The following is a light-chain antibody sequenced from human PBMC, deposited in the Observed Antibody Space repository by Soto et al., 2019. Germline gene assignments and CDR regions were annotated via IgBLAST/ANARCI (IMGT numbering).Light chain of an antibody. CDR1: SSNIGNNF. CDR2: RNN. J-gene: IGLJ3*02. Sequence: QSVLTQPPSASGTPGQRVTISCSGSSSNIGNNFVYWYQHLPGTAPKLLIYRNNQRPSGVPDRFSGSKSGTSASLAISGLRSEDEADYFCAAWDDSLSAWVFGGGTKVTVL. V-gene: IGLV1-47*01. CDR3: AAWDDSLSAWV.